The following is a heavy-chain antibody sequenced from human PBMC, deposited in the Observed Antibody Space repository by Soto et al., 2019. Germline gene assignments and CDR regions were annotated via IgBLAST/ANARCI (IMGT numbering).Heavy chain of an antibody. Sequence: PSETLSLTCAVYCGSFSGYYWSWIRQPPGKGLEWIGEINHSGSTNYNPSLKSRVTISVDTSKNQFSLKLSSVTAADTDVYFCARAHVMFVAGSTFDYWGHGNLVT. CDR2: INHSGST. J-gene: IGHJ4*01. D-gene: IGHD6-19*01. V-gene: IGHV4-34*01. CDR1: CGSFSGYY. CDR3: ARAHVMFVAGSTFDY.